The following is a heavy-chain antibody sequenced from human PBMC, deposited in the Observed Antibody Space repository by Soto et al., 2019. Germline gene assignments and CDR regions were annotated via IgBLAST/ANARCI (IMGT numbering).Heavy chain of an antibody. Sequence: EVQLLESGGGLVQPGGSLRLSCAASGFTFSTYAMSWVRQAPGKGLECVSAISGRGHSTYYADSVKGRFTISRDNAKNTLSLQMSNLRADDTAVYYCAKSLYGGNDDWGQGTLVTVSS. J-gene: IGHJ4*02. CDR1: GFTFSTYA. D-gene: IGHD2-15*01. CDR3: AKSLYGGNDD. V-gene: IGHV3-23*01. CDR2: ISGRGHST.